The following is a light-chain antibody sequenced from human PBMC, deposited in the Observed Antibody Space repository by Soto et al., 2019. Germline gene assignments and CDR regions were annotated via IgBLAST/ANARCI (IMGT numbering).Light chain of an antibody. Sequence: EIVLTQSPGTLSLSPGERATLSCRASQSVSSSYLAWYQQKPGQAPRLLIYGASSRATGTPDRFSGSGSATDFTITISRLEPEDFAVYYCQQYGSSPPWTFGQGTKVEIK. CDR1: QSVSSSY. CDR3: QQYGSSPPWT. J-gene: IGKJ1*01. CDR2: GAS. V-gene: IGKV3-20*01.